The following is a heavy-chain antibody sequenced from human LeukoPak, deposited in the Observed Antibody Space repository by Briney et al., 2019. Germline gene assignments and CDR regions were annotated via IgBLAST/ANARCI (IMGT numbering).Heavy chain of an antibody. J-gene: IGHJ1*01. CDR3: AKLFGSATYSVYLQQ. CDR2: INHSGST. CDR1: GGSISSSSYY. Sequence: SETLSLTCTVSGGSISSSSYYWGWIRQPPGKGLEWIGEINHSGSTNYNPSLKSRVTISVDTSKNQFSLKLSSVTAADTAVYYCAKLFGSATYSVYLQQWGQGTLVTVSS. D-gene: IGHD2-21*01. V-gene: IGHV4-39*07.